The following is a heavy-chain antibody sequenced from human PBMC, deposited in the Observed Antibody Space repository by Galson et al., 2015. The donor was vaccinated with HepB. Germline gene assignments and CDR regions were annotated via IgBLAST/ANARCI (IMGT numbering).Heavy chain of an antibody. V-gene: IGHV1-24*01. J-gene: IGHJ4*02. Sequence: SVKVSCKVSGYTLTELSMHWVRQAPGKGLEWMGGFDPEDGETIYAQKFQGRVTMTEDTSTDTAYMELSSLRSEDTAVYYCATGITMVRGVVIDYWGQGTLVTVSS. D-gene: IGHD3-10*01. CDR3: ATGITMVRGVVIDY. CDR2: FDPEDGET. CDR1: GYTLTELS.